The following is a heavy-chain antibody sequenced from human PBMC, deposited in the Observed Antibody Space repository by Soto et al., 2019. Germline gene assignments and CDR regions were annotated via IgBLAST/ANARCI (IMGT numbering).Heavy chain of an antibody. CDR3: ANNDIIVVPAAMGFDY. CDR1: GFTFSSYW. V-gene: IGHV3-7*01. CDR2: IKQDGSEK. D-gene: IGHD2-2*01. J-gene: IGHJ4*02. Sequence: EVQLVEFGGGLVQPGGSLRLSCAASGFTFSSYWMSWVRQAPGKGLEWVANIKQDGSEKYYVDSVKGRFTISRDNAKNSLHLQMNSLRAEDTAVYYCANNDIIVVPAAMGFDYWGQGTLVTVSS.